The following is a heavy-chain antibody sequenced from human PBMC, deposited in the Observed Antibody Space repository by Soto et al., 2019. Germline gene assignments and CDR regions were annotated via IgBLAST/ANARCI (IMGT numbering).Heavy chain of an antibody. J-gene: IGHJ6*02. CDR2: IFYSGST. V-gene: IGHV4-59*01. CDR3: ARGSPPFKYGLDV. D-gene: IGHD6-13*01. Sequence: SETLSLTCTVSGGSISYYYWNWIGQSPGKGLEWIGYIFYSGSTHYNPSLKSRVTISIDTSKNQFSLRLTSVTAADTAVYFCARGSPPFKYGLDVWGQATTVTVSS. CDR1: GGSISYYY.